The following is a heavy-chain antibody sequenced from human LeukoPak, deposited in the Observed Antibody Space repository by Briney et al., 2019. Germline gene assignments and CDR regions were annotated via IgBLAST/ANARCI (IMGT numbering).Heavy chain of an antibody. J-gene: IGHJ3*02. CDR3: AAYDSSGYYPGAAFDI. D-gene: IGHD3-22*01. CDR2: IYPGDSDT. Sequence: GESLKISWKGSGYRFTSYWIGWVRQIPGKGLGWMGIIYPGDSDTRYSPPFQGQVTISADKSISTAYLQWSSLKASDTAMYYCAAYDSSGYYPGAAFDIWGQGTMVTVSS. V-gene: IGHV5-51*01. CDR1: GYRFTSYW.